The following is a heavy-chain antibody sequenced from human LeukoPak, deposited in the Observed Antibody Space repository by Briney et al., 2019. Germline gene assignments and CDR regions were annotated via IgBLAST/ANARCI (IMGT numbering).Heavy chain of an antibody. D-gene: IGHD6-13*01. CDR2: VNLQGST. J-gene: IGHJ4*02. V-gene: IGHV4-4*02. CDR3: ARGHTSSWYMDF. Sequence: PSETLSLTCDVSGGSITQTNYWTWVRQPPGRGLEWIGEVNLQGSTNYNPSLMGRVAISVDTSENQFSLKLSSVTAADTALYYCARGHTSSWYMDFWGQGTLVTVSS. CDR1: GGSITQTNY.